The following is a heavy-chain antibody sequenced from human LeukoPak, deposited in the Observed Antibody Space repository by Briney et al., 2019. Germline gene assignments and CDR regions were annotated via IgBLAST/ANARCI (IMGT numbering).Heavy chain of an antibody. D-gene: IGHD3-3*01. CDR3: AKWSDTKGGLDS. V-gene: IGHV3-23*01. Sequence: GGSLRLSCAASGFTFSSYAMSWVRQAPGKGLEWVSAISGSGGSTYYADSVKGRFTTARDNSKNTLLLQMNSLRSDDTAVYYCAKWSDTKGGLDSWGQGTLVTISS. CDR2: ISGSGGST. J-gene: IGHJ4*02. CDR1: GFTFSSYA.